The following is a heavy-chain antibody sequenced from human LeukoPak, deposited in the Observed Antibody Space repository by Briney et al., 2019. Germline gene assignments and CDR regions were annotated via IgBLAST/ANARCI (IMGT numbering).Heavy chain of an antibody. V-gene: IGHV3-74*01. D-gene: IGHD2-15*01. Sequence: GGSLRLSCAASGFTFSSYWMHWVRQAPGKGLVWVSRIKNDGSSTSYADSVKGRFTISRDNAKNTLYLQMNSLRAEDTAVYYCVLHFDYWGQGTLVTVSS. CDR1: GFTFSSYW. J-gene: IGHJ4*02. CDR2: IKNDGSST. CDR3: VLHFDY.